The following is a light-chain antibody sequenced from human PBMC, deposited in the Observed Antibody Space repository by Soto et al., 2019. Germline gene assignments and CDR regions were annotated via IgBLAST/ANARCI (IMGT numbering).Light chain of an antibody. V-gene: IGLV1-44*01. CDR3: AAWDDSLSGYV. J-gene: IGLJ1*01. CDR2: SDN. CDR1: SPNIGSNT. Sequence: QSVLTQPPSASGTPGQRVTISCSGSSPNIGSNTVNWYQQLPGTAPKVLMFSDNQRPSGVPDRISGSKSGTSASLAISELQSEDEADYYCAAWDDSLSGYVFGTGTKVTVL.